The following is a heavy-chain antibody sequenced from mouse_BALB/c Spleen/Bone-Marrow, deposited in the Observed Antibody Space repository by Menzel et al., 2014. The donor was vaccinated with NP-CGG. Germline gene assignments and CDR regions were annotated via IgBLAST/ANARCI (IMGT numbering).Heavy chain of an antibody. CDR2: IDPSDSET. V-gene: IGHV1-69*02. D-gene: IGHD2-1*01. J-gene: IGHJ3*01. CDR3: ARDHFYSGNFEFAY. Sequence: VQLQQSGPELVKPGAPVKVSCKASGYTFTIYWMHWVKQRPGRGLELIGRIDPSDSETHYNQKFKGKATLTVDKSSSTAYIQLSSLTSEDSAVYYCARDHFYSGNFEFAYWGQGTLVTVSA. CDR1: GYTFTIYW.